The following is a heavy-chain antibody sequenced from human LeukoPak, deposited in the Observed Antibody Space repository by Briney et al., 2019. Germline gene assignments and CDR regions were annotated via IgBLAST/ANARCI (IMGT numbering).Heavy chain of an antibody. J-gene: IGHJ5*02. CDR1: GGTFSSYA. CDR3: ARDGGDYGDYGWFDP. CDR2: IIPIFGTA. Sequence: ASVKVSCKASGGTFSSYAISWVRQAPGQGLEWMGGIIPIFGTANYAQKFQGRVTITTDESMSTAYMELSSLRSEDTAVYYCARDGGDYGDYGWFDPWGQGTLVTVSS. D-gene: IGHD4-17*01. V-gene: IGHV1-69*05.